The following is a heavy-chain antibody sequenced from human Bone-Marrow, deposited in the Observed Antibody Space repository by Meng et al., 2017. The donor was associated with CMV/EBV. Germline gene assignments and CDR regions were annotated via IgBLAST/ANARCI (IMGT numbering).Heavy chain of an antibody. CDR3: AKDGSGSYYNVSRYYYYGMDV. CDR2: ISSSGSTI. Sequence: GESLKISCAASGFTFSDYYMSWIRQAPGKGLEWVSYISSSGSTIYYADSVKGRFTISRDNAKNSLYLQMNSLRAEDTAVYYCAKDGSGSYYNVSRYYYYGMDVWVQGTTVTVSS. CDR1: GFTFSDYY. V-gene: IGHV3-11*04. J-gene: IGHJ6*02. D-gene: IGHD3-10*01.